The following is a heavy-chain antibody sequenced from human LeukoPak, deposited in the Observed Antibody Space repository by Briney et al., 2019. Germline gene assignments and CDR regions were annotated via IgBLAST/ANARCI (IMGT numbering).Heavy chain of an antibody. V-gene: IGHV4-34*01. CDR3: ARSRWGYQYLDY. CDR2: INHSGST. CDR1: GGSFSGYY. J-gene: IGHJ4*02. Sequence: PSETLSLTCAVYGGSFSGYYWSWIRQPPGKGLEWIGEINHSGSTNYNPSLKSRVTISVDTSKNQFSLKLSSVTAADTAVYYCARSRWGYQYLDYWGQGTLVTVSS. D-gene: IGHD2-2*01.